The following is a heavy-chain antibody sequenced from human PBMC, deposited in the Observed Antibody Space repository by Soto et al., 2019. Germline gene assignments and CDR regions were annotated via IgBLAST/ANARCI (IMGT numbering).Heavy chain of an antibody. CDR2: INHSGST. D-gene: IGHD3-22*01. Sequence: SETLSLTCAVYGGSFSGYYWSRIRQPPGKGLEWIGEINHSGSTNYNPSLKSRVTISVDTSKNQFSLKLSSVTAADTAVYYCASLKRQPYYYDSSGRNWFDPWGQGTLVTVSS. CDR1: GGSFSGYY. J-gene: IGHJ5*02. V-gene: IGHV4-34*01. CDR3: ASLKRQPYYYDSSGRNWFDP.